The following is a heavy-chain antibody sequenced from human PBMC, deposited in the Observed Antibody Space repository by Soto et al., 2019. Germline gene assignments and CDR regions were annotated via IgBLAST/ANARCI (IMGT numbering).Heavy chain of an antibody. CDR2: ISYDGSNK. D-gene: IGHD6-13*01. J-gene: IGHJ6*02. CDR3: ARTLAAAAYYYYYGMDV. Sequence: PGGSLRLSCAASGFTFSSYAMHWVRQAPGKGLEWVAVISYDGSNKYYADSVKGRFTISRDNSKNTLYLQMNSLRAEDTAVYYCARTLAAAAYYYYYGMDVWGQGTTVTVSS. V-gene: IGHV3-30-3*01. CDR1: GFTFSSYA.